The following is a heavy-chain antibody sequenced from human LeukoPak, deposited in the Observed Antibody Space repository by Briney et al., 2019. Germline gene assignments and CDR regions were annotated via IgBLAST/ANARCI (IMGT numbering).Heavy chain of an antibody. V-gene: IGHV1-8*01. D-gene: IGHD3-10*01. CDR2: MNPNSGNT. Sequence: GASVKFSCKASGYSFTSYDINWVRQATGQGLEWMGWMNPNSGNTGYAQKFQGRVTMTRNTSTSTAYMELSSLRSEDTAIYYCARKGVRGVNQNWFDPWGQGTLVTVSS. J-gene: IGHJ5*02. CDR1: GYSFTSYD. CDR3: ARKGVRGVNQNWFDP.